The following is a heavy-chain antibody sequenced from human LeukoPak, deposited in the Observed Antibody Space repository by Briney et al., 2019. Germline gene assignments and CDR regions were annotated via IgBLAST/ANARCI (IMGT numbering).Heavy chain of an antibody. D-gene: IGHD3-3*01. Sequence: PGGSLRLSCVASGFTFSSYWMHWVRQGPGKGLVWVSRINSDGSSTNYADSVKGRFTISRDNAKNTLYLQMKGLRAEDTAVYYCARGHVFGEYHYMDVWGKGTTVTVSS. CDR1: GFTFSSYW. J-gene: IGHJ6*03. V-gene: IGHV3-74*01. CDR3: ARGHVFGEYHYMDV. CDR2: INSDGSST.